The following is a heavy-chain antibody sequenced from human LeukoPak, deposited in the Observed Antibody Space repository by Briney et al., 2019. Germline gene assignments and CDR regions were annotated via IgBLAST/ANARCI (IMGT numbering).Heavy chain of an antibody. V-gene: IGHV3-33*01. J-gene: IGHJ2*01. CDR2: IWYDGSNK. D-gene: IGHD3-22*01. CDR1: GFTFSSYG. Sequence: GGSLRLSCAASGFTFSSYGMHWVRQAPGKGLEWVAVIWYDGSNKYYADSVKGRFTISRDNSKNTLYLQMNSLRAEDTAVYYCARDGPHINDDSSGYPYWYFDLWGRGTLVTVSS. CDR3: ARDGPHINDDSSGYPYWYFDL.